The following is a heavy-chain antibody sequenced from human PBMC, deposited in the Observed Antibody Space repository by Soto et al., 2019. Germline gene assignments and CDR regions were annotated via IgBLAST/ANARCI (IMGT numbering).Heavy chain of an antibody. V-gene: IGHV4-59*08. CDR2: MYYGGRT. J-gene: IGHJ4*02. Sequence: QVQLQESGPGLVKPSETLSLTCSVSGGSISGFYWNWIRQPPGKGLEWIGSMYYGGRTNYNPALKSRVTMSVDMPKNQFSLKLTSVTAADTAVYYCARQVHPLEPTDFWGQGALVTVSS. D-gene: IGHD1-1*01. CDR3: ARQVHPLEPTDF. CDR1: GGSISGFY.